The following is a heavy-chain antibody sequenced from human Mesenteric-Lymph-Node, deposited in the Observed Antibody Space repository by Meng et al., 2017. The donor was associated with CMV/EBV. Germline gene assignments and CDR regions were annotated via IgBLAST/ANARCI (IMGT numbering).Heavy chain of an antibody. D-gene: IGHD3/OR15-3a*01. J-gene: IGHJ4*02. CDR3: ARIYNFREADY. V-gene: IGHV4-39*07. Sequence: CTVYGGSISTSLDYWGWIRQSPGKGLEYIGSIFFRGSTYYSTSFRGRVTISIDTSKNQFSLGLNSVTAADTAIYYCARIYNFREADYWGQGTLVTVSS. CDR1: GGSISTSLDY. CDR2: IFFRGST.